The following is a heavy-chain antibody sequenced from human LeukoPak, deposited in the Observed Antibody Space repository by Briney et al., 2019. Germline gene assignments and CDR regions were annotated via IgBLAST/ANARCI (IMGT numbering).Heavy chain of an antibody. CDR2: ISAYNGNT. V-gene: IGHV1-18*01. Sequence: ASVKVSCKASGYTFTSYGISWVRQAPGQGLEWMGWISAYNGNTNYAQKLQGRVTMTTDTSTSTAYMELRSLRSDDTAVYYCARGGKYYDFWSGYSPFDYWGQGTLVTVSS. D-gene: IGHD3-3*01. CDR1: GYTFTSYG. J-gene: IGHJ4*02. CDR3: ARGGKYYDFWSGYSPFDY.